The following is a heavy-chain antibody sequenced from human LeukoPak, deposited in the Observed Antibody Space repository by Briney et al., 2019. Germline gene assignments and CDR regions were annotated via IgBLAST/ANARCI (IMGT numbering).Heavy chain of an antibody. Sequence: SETLSPTCTVSGDSISSSSHYWGWIRQPPGKGLEWIAIISYGGGAFYNPSLKSRVTISVDTSKNQFSLTLTSVTAADTAAYYCARRYCSGGICYYFDSWGQGTLATVSS. V-gene: IGHV4-39*01. D-gene: IGHD2-8*02. CDR3: ARRYCSGGICYYFDS. J-gene: IGHJ4*02. CDR1: GDSISSSSHY. CDR2: ISYGGGA.